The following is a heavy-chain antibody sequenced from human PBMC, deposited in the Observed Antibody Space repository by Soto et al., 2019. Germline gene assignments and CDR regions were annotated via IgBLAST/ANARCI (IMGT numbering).Heavy chain of an antibody. CDR1: GFTFSSYA. CDR2: ISYDGSNK. V-gene: IGHV3-30*04. CDR3: ARDRVVVVVAANWGYYYYYGMDV. Sequence: GGSLRLSCAASGFTFSSYAMHWVRQAPGKGVEWVAVISYDGSNKYYADSVKGRFTISRDNSKNTLYLQMNSLRAEDTAVYYCARDRVVVVVAANWGYYYYYGMDVWGQGTTVTVSS. D-gene: IGHD2-15*01. J-gene: IGHJ6*02.